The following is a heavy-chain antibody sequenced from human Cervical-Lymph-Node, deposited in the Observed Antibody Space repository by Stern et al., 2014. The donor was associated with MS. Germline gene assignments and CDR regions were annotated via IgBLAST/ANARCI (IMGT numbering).Heavy chain of an antibody. J-gene: IGHJ6*02. CDR3: AREWYDSSGYPSYYYYYYGMDV. D-gene: IGHD3-22*01. Sequence: QLVESGAEVKKPGSSVKVSCKASGGTFSSYAISWVRQAPGQGLEWMGGIIPIFGTANYAQKFQGRVTISVVQSTSTAYMELSSLRSEDTAVYYCAREWYDSSGYPSYYYYYYGMDVWGQGTTVTVSS. CDR2: IIPIFGTA. CDR1: GGTFSSYA. V-gene: IGHV1-69*01.